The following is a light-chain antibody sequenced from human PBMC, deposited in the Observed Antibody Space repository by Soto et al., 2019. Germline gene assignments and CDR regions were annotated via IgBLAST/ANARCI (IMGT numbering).Light chain of an antibody. J-gene: IGKJ1*01. CDR3: LQDYNYLWT. CDR1: QGIRND. CDR2: AAS. V-gene: IGKV1-6*01. Sequence: AIQMTQSPSSLSASVGDRVTITCRASQGIRNDLGWYQQKPGKVPKLLIYAASSLQSGVPSRFSGSGSGTDFTLTISSLQPEDFATYYCLQDYNYLWTFGQGTKVDIK.